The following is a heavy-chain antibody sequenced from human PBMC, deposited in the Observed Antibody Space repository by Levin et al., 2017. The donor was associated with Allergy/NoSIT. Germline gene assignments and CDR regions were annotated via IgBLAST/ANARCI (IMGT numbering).Heavy chain of an antibody. CDR1: GFTFSSYC. V-gene: IGHV3-7*01. CDR3: ARNWRSAFDI. D-gene: IGHD2-8*02. J-gene: IGHJ3*02. Sequence: GGSLRLSCAASGFTFSSYCMSWVRQAPGKGLEWVANIKQGGTEKYYADSVKGRFTISKDNAKNSVSLLMGSLRVEDTAVYYCARNWRSAFDIWGQGTMVTVSS. CDR2: IKQGGTEK.